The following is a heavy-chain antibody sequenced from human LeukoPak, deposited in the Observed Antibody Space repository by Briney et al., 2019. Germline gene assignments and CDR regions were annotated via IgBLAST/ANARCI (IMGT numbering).Heavy chain of an antibody. D-gene: IGHD3-9*01. V-gene: IGHV1-69*13. J-gene: IGHJ5*02. CDR3: AIGIESYCDILTGTFDP. CDR2: IIPIFGTA. CDR1: GGTFSRYA. Sequence: SVKVSCKASGGTFSRYAISWVRQAPGQGLEWMGRIIPIFGTANYAQKFQGRVTITADESTSTAYMELSSLRSEDTAVYYCAIGIESYCDILTGTFDPWGQGTLVTVSS.